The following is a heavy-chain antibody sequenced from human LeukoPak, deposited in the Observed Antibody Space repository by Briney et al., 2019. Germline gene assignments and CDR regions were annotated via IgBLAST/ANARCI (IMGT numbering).Heavy chain of an antibody. CDR1: GFTFSDYY. V-gene: IGHV3-11*01. J-gene: IGHJ3*02. Sequence: GSLRLSCAASGFTFSDYYMSWIRQAPGKGLEWVSYISSSGSTIYYADSVKGRFTISRDNAKNSLNLQMNSLRAEDTAVYYCARDRGGHRWLQPYDAFDIWGQGTMVTVSS. CDR2: ISSSGSTI. CDR3: ARDRGGHRWLQPYDAFDI. D-gene: IGHD5-24*01.